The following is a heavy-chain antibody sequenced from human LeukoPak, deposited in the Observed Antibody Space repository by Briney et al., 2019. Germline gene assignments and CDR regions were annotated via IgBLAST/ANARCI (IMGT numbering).Heavy chain of an antibody. CDR1: GGSISSHY. J-gene: IGHJ5*02. CDR2: IYYSGST. CDR3: ARAHHSRYCSGGSCYYWFDP. V-gene: IGHV4-59*11. Sequence: PSETLSLTCTVSGGSISSHYRSWIRQPPGKGLEWIGYIYYSGSTNYNPSLKSRVTISVDTSKNQFSLKLSSVTAADTAVYYCARAHHSRYCSGGSCYYWFDPWGQGTLVTVSS. D-gene: IGHD2-15*01.